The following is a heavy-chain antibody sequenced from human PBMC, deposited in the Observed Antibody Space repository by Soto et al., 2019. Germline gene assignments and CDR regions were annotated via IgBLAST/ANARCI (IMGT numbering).Heavy chain of an antibody. CDR3: ARDGSSGIAAAGTGGYFDY. CDR2: ISYDGSNK. D-gene: IGHD6-13*01. V-gene: IGHV3-30-3*01. J-gene: IGHJ4*02. Sequence: GGSLRLSCAASGFTFSSYAMHWVRQAPGKGLEWVAVISYDGSNKYYADSVKGRFTISRDNSKNTLYLQMNSLRAEDTAVYYCARDGSSGIAAAGTGGYFDYWGQGTLVTVSS. CDR1: GFTFSSYA.